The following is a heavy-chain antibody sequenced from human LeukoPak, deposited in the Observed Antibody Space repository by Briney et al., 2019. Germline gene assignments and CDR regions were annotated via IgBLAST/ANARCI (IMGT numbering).Heavy chain of an antibody. V-gene: IGHV3-30-3*01. CDR3: ARDFRGYSYGPNWFDP. CDR2: ISYDGSNK. D-gene: IGHD5-18*01. Sequence: HPGGSLRLSCAASGFTFSSYAMHWVRQAPGKGLEWVAVISYDGSNKYYADSVKGRFTISRDNAKNSLYLQMNSLRAEDTAVYYCARDFRGYSYGPNWFDPWGQGTLVTVSS. CDR1: GFTFSSYA. J-gene: IGHJ5*02.